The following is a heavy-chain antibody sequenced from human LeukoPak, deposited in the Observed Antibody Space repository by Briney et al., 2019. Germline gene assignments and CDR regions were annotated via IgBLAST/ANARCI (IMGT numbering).Heavy chain of an antibody. D-gene: IGHD3-10*01. Sequence: GGSLRLSCVVPGFSFSRYAMSWVRPASGQGLALDSGISGSGGSTYYADSVKGRFTISRDNSKNTLYLQMNSLRAEDTAVYYCAKDLKVRGVFEYWGQGTLVTVSS. CDR1: GFSFSRYA. CDR2: ISGSGGST. CDR3: AKDLKVRGVFEY. V-gene: IGHV3-23*01. J-gene: IGHJ4*02.